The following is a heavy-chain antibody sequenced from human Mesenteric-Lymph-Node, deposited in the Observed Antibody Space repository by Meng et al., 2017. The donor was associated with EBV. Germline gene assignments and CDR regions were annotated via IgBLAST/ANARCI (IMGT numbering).Heavy chain of an antibody. V-gene: IGHV4-59*02. J-gene: IGHJ5*02. CDR1: GEPVDCNY. D-gene: IGHD4-17*01. CDR2: IYYSGST. Sequence: HLRVGAHGLRPPWEPLPPTSPFAGEPVDCNYCGWIRQPPGKGREWIVYIYYSGSTNYNSSLKRRLTISVDTTKNQFSLKLSFVNAADTAVYYCARVSRGMTTVTYGFDPWGQGTLVTVSS. CDR3: ARVSRGMTTVTYGFDP.